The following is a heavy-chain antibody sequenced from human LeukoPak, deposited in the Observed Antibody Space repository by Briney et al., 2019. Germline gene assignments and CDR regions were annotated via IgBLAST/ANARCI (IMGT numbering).Heavy chain of an antibody. CDR1: GYTFTSYD. J-gene: IGHJ6*03. V-gene: IGHV1-8*03. CDR2: MNPNSGNT. D-gene: IGHD6-6*01. Sequence: ASVKVSCKASGYTFTSYDINWVRQATGQGLEWMGWMNPNSGNTGYAQKFQGRVTITRNTSISTAYMELSSLRSEDTAVYYCARADSSSSWFSRYYYYYMDVWGKGTTVTVSS. CDR3: ARADSSSSWFSRYYYYYMDV.